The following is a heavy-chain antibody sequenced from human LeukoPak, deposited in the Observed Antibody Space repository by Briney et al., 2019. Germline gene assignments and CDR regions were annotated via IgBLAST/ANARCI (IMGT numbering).Heavy chain of an antibody. CDR2: ISSSGTNI. J-gene: IGHJ6*04. CDR1: GFTFREYY. D-gene: IGHD3-10*02. V-gene: IGHV3-11*04. Sequence: GRSLRLSRAASGFTFREYYMSWVRQAPAKGLEWVSYISSSGTNIQYADSVKGRFTISRDNAKNTLYLQMNSLRAEDTAVYYCAELGISMIGGVWGKGTTVTISS. CDR3: AELGISMIGGV.